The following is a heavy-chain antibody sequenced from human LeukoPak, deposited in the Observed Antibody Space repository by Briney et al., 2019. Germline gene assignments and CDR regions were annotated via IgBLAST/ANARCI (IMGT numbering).Heavy chain of an antibody. J-gene: IGHJ5*02. CDR2: IYYSGST. V-gene: IGHV4-39*07. CDR1: GGSISSSSYY. Sequence: SETLSLTCTVSGGSISSSSYYWGWIRQPPGKGLEWIGSIYYSGSTYYNPSLKSRVTISVDTSKNQFSLKLSSVTAADTAVYYCARDLGSSNAWGQGTLVTVSS. CDR3: ARDLGSSNA. D-gene: IGHD6-13*01.